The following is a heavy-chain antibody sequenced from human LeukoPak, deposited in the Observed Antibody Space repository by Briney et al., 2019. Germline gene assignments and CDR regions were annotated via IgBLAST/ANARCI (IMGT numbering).Heavy chain of an antibody. CDR1: GGTFSNFF. D-gene: IGHD6-13*01. CDR3: ARHHQGSSSWPQGFDP. J-gene: IGHJ5*02. CDR2: IDHSGST. Sequence: SETLSLTCGVSGGTFSNFFWNWIRQTPGKGLEWIGQIDHSGSTGYNSSLKSRVTISVDTSKNQFSLKLSSVTAADTAVYYCARHHQGSSSWPQGFDPWGQGTLVTVSS. V-gene: IGHV4-34*01.